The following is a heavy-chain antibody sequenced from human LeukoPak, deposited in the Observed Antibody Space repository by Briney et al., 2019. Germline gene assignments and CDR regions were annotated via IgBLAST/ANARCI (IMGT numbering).Heavy chain of an antibody. CDR1: GGTFSSYA. CDR3: ARASLGNFGVVNYYMDV. J-gene: IGHJ6*03. D-gene: IGHD3-3*01. V-gene: IGHV1-69*13. CDR2: IIPIFGTA. Sequence: GASVKVSCKASGGTFSSYAISWVRQAPGQGLEWMGGIIPIFGTANYAQKFQGRVTITADESTSTAYMELSSLRSEDTAVYYCARASLGNFGVVNYYMDVWGKGTTVTVSS.